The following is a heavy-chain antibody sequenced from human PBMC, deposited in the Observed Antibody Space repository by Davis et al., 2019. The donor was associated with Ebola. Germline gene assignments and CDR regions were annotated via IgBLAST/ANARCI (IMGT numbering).Heavy chain of an antibody. CDR2: IGGGGDT. CDR3: AKYYQGGPSRWFDP. CDR1: GFSFTTYA. Sequence: PGGSLRLSCAASGFSFTTYAMSWVRQAPGKGLEWVSTIGGGGDTHYTDSVKGRFTISRDVSKNTLYLQMNSLRAEDTAIYYCAKYYQGGPSRWFDPRGQGTLVTVSS. D-gene: IGHD3-10*01. V-gene: IGHV3-23*01. J-gene: IGHJ5*02.